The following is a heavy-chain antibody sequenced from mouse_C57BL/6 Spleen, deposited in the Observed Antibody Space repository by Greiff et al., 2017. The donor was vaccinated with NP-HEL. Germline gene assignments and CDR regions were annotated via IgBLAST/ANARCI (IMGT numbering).Heavy chain of an antibody. CDR2: ISGGGGNT. Sequence: EVMLVESGGGLVKPGGSLKLSCAASGFTFSSYTMSWVRQTPEKRLEWVATISGGGGNTYYPDSVKGRFTISRDNAKNTLYLQMSSLRSEDTALYYCARHGSPYYFAYWGQGTTLTVSS. D-gene: IGHD1-1*02. CDR3: ARHGSPYYFAY. V-gene: IGHV5-9*01. J-gene: IGHJ2*01. CDR1: GFTFSSYT.